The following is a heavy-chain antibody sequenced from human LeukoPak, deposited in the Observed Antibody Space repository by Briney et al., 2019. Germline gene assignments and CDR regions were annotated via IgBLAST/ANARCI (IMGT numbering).Heavy chain of an antibody. CDR2: ISSSSSYI. J-gene: IGHJ4*02. CDR1: GFTFSSFS. V-gene: IGHV3-21*01. D-gene: IGHD5-24*01. Sequence: PGGSLRLSCAASGFTFSSFSMNWVRQAPGKGLEWVSSISSSSSYIYYADSVKGRFTISRDNAKNSLYLQMNSLRAEDTAVYYCARDQRWLQLGYFDYWGQGTLVTVSS. CDR3: ARDQRWLQLGYFDY.